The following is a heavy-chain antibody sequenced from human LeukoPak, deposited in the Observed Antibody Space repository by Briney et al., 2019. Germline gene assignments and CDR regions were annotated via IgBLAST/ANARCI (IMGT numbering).Heavy chain of an antibody. Sequence: GASVKVSCKASGYTFTSYGISWVRPAPGQGLEWMGWISAYNGNTNYAQKLQGRVTMTTDTSTSTAYMELRSLRSDDTAVYYCASSLGGYSSSSEYFQHWGQGTLVTVSS. CDR2: ISAYNGNT. CDR1: GYTFTSYG. CDR3: ASSLGGYSSSSEYFQH. J-gene: IGHJ1*01. D-gene: IGHD6-13*01. V-gene: IGHV1-18*01.